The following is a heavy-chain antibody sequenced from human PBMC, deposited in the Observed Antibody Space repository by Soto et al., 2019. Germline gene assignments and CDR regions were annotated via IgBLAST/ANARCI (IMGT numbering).Heavy chain of an antibody. CDR3: AREDQLRTAYYYYYYMDV. CDR1: GYTFTSYD. D-gene: IGHD2-2*01. J-gene: IGHJ6*03. CDR2: MNPNSGNT. Sequence: ASVKVSCKASGYTFTSYDINWVRQATGQGLEWMGWMNPNSGNTGYAQKFQGRVTMTRNTSISTAYMELSSLRSEDTAVYYCAREDQLRTAYYYYYYMDVWGKGTTVTVSS. V-gene: IGHV1-8*01.